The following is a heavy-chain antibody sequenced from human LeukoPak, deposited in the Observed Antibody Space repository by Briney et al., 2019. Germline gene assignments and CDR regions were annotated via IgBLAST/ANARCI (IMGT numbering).Heavy chain of an antibody. J-gene: IGHJ4*02. Sequence: PSETLPLTCTVSGGSISSYYWSWIRQPPGKGLEWIGYIYYSGSTNYNPSLKSRVTISVDTSKNQFSLKLSSVTAADTAVYYCARVHSGSYSLKSWGQGTLVTVSS. V-gene: IGHV4-59*01. CDR1: GGSISSYY. CDR2: IYYSGST. CDR3: ARVHSGSYSLKS. D-gene: IGHD1-26*01.